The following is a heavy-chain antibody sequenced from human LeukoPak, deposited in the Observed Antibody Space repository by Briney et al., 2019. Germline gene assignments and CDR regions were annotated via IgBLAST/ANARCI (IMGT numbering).Heavy chain of an antibody. CDR3: AGAPPHYDFWSGYYVYYMDV. V-gene: IGHV3-48*04. CDR2: ISSSSSTI. CDR1: GFTFSSYS. Sequence: GGSLRLSCAASGFTFSSYSMNWVRQAPGKGLEWVSYISSSSSTIYYADSVKGRFTISRDNAKNSLYLQMNSLRAEDTAVYYCAGAPPHYDFWSGYYVYYMDVWGKGNTVTVSS. J-gene: IGHJ6*03. D-gene: IGHD3-3*01.